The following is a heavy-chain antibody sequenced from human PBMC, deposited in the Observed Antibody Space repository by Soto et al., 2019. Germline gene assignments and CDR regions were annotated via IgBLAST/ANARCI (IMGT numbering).Heavy chain of an antibody. D-gene: IGHD6-19*01. Sequence: ASVKVSCKASGYTFTSYDINWVRQATGQGLEWMGWMNPNSGNTGYAQKFQGRVIMTRNTSISTAYMELSSLRSEDTAVYYCARGNGAVAGRYYYYGMDVWGQGTTVTVSS. J-gene: IGHJ6*02. CDR1: GYTFTSYD. V-gene: IGHV1-8*01. CDR3: ARGNGAVAGRYYYYGMDV. CDR2: MNPNSGNT.